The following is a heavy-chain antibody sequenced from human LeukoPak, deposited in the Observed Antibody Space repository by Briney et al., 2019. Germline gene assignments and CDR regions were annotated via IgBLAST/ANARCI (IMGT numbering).Heavy chain of an antibody. Sequence: GGSLRLSCAASGFTFSSYWMHWVRQAPGNGLVWVSRINSDGSSTSYADSVKGRFTISRDNAKNTLYLQMNSLRAEDTAVYYCARDPPPDYYDSSDHFDYWGQGTLVTVSS. J-gene: IGHJ4*02. CDR3: ARDPPPDYYDSSDHFDY. CDR2: INSDGSST. V-gene: IGHV3-74*01. CDR1: GFTFSSYW. D-gene: IGHD3-22*01.